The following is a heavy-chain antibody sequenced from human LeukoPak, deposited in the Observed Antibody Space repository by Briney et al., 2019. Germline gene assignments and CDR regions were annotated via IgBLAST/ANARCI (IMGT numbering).Heavy chain of an antibody. J-gene: IGHJ3*02. V-gene: IGHV3-23*01. CDR1: GFTSSTYT. CDR3: VKRYSSGWRNAFDI. CDR2: ISSSGLYI. Sequence: GGSLRLSCEVSGFTSSTYTMNWVRQAPGKGLEWVSSISSSGLYIYYADSVKGRFTISRDNSKNTLYLQMNSLRAEDTAIYYCVKRYSSGWRNAFDIWGQGTMVTVSS. D-gene: IGHD6-19*01.